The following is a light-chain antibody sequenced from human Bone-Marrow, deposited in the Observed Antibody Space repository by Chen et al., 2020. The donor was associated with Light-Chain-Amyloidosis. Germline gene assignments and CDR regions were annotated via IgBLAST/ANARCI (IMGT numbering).Light chain of an antibody. J-gene: IGLJ1*01. CDR1: SSDVGGYNH. Sequence: QSALTQPASVSGSPGQSIPLPCTRTSSDVGGYNHVSWYQHHPGKAPQLMIYEVSNRPSGISNRFSGSKSGNTASLSISGLHAEDEADYYCSSYTSSVSYVFGSGTKVTVL. CDR3: SSYTSSVSYV. V-gene: IGLV2-14*01. CDR2: EVS.